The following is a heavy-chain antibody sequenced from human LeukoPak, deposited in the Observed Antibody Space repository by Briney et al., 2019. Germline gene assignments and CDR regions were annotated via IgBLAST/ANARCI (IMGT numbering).Heavy chain of an antibody. V-gene: IGHV4-59*08. Sequence: SETLSLTCAVYGGSFSGYYWSWIRQPPGKGLEWIGYISYSGNTLYNPSLKSRLTISVDTSKNQFSLKLSSMTAADTAVYYCARQFYYDSESYYADYWGQGILVTVSS. CDR3: ARQFYYDSESYYADY. D-gene: IGHD3-22*01. J-gene: IGHJ4*02. CDR2: ISYSGNT. CDR1: GGSFSGYY.